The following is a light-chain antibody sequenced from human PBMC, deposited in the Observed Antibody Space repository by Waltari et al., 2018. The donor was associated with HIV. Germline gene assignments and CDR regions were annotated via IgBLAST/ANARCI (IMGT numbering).Light chain of an antibody. CDR2: DVD. V-gene: IGLV2-23*02. CDR1: SNEFGISNP. J-gene: IGLJ2*01. Sequence: QSALSQPASVSGSPGQSITISCRGTSNEFGISNPFSWYQHHPGKAPKLIIFDVDKRPSGMSDRFSGSKSGYTASLTISGLRTEDEADYFCCSKSTIYFGVLFGGGTTLTVL. CDR3: CSKSTIYFGVL.